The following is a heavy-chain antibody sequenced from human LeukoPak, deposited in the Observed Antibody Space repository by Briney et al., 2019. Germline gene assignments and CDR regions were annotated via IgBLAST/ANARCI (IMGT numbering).Heavy chain of an antibody. CDR3: VRDIVMLPDARGYDH. Sequence: ASVKVSCTASGYTFTDYFMHWARQAPGQGLEWVGWIRPNSGGTNCAQRFQGRVTLTRDTSLSTAYMELGSLTSDDTAVYYCVRDIVMLPDARGYDHWGQGTLVTVSS. J-gene: IGHJ4*02. V-gene: IGHV1-2*02. CDR1: GYTFTDYF. CDR2: IRPNSGGT. D-gene: IGHD2-2*01.